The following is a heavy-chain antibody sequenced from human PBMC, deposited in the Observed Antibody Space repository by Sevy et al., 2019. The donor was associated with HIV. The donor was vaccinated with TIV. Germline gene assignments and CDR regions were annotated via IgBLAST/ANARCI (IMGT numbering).Heavy chain of an antibody. CDR1: GFNFSSYG. J-gene: IGHJ4*02. CDR2: ISYDGSSK. CDR3: ANESGSYYDFWSGHDAFDI. V-gene: IGHV3-30*18. Sequence: GGSLRLSCAASGFNFSSYGMHWVRQAPGKGLEWVAVISYDGSSKYYAESVKGRFTISRNNSKNTLYLQISSLRAEDTAVYYCANESGSYYDFWSGHDAFDIWGQGTLVTVSS. D-gene: IGHD3-3*01.